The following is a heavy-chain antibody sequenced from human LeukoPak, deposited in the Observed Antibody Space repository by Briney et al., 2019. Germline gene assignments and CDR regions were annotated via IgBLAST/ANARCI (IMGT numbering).Heavy chain of an antibody. CDR1: GGSITSDAYY. CDR2: VHYSGAT. V-gene: IGHV4-39*07. Sequence: PSETLSLTCTVSGGSITSDAYYWGWIRQPPGKGLEWIARVHYSGATYYNPSLKSRVTISLDTSKNHFSLTLSSVTAADTAVYYCARDQREWELLGPDYYYYYYMDVWGKGTTVTVSS. J-gene: IGHJ6*03. CDR3: ARDQREWELLGPDYYYYYYMDV. D-gene: IGHD1-26*01.